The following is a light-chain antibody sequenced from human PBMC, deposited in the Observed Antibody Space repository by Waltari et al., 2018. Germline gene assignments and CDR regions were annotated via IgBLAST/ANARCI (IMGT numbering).Light chain of an antibody. J-gene: IGKJ4*01. CDR3: QRRSNWLT. CDR1: ESLGFY. V-gene: IGKV3-11*01. Sequence: EIVLTQSPATLSLSPGERATLSCRASESLGFYLAWYQQKPGQAPRLLIYDTSNRAAGVPARFSGSGSGTDFTLTISSLEPEDFAVYYCQRRSNWLTFGGGTKVGIK. CDR2: DTS.